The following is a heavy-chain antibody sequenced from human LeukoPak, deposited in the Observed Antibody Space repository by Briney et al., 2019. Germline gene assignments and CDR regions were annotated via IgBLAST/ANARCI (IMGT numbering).Heavy chain of an antibody. CDR3: ARVVYSYRHNWFDP. V-gene: IGHV1-2*06. Sequence: ASVKVSCKASGYTFTGYYMHWVRQAPGQGLEWMGRINPNSGGTNYAQKFQGRVTMTRDTSISSAYMELSRLRSDDTAVYYCARVVYSYRHNWFDPWGQGTLVTVSS. J-gene: IGHJ5*02. CDR1: GYTFTGYY. D-gene: IGHD5-18*01. CDR2: INPNSGGT.